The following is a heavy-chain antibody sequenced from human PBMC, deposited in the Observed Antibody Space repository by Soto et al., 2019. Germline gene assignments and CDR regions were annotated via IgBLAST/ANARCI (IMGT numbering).Heavy chain of an antibody. CDR3: ARGRNRAYYDFWSGYWEGYYYYGMDV. D-gene: IGHD3-3*01. CDR2: ISSSSSYI. CDR1: GFTFSSYS. J-gene: IGHJ6*02. Sequence: GGSLRLSCAASGFTFSSYSMNWVRQAPGKGLEWVSSISSSSSYIYYADSVKGRFTISRDNSKNTLYLQMNSLRAEDTAVYYCARGRNRAYYDFWSGYWEGYYYYGMDVWGQGTTVTVSS. V-gene: IGHV3-21*01.